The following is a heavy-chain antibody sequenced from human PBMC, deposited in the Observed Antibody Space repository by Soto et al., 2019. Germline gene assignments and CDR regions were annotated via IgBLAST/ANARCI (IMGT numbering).Heavy chain of an antibody. D-gene: IGHD5-12*01. J-gene: IGHJ3*02. V-gene: IGHV3-64*01. Sequence: GGSLRLSCAASGFTFSSYAMHWVRQAPGKGLEYVSAISSNGGSTYYANSVKGRFTISRDNSKNTLYLQMGSLRAEDMAVYYCARGKSGSDEAPAFDIWGQGTMVTVSS. CDR3: ARGKSGSDEAPAFDI. CDR1: GFTFSSYA. CDR2: ISSNGGST.